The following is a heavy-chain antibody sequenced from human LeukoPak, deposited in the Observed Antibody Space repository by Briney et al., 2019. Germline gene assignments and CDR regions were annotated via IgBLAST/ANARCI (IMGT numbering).Heavy chain of an antibody. D-gene: IGHD1-26*01. V-gene: IGHV3-48*01. CDR3: ARDEPGGRATTNDY. J-gene: IGHJ4*02. CDR2: ISGTSGSI. Sequence: PGGSLRLSCAAYGFTFSSFAMNWVRQAPGKGLEWVAYISGTSGSIYYADSVKGRFSIARDNAKNSLYLQMNSLRAEDTAVYYCARDEPGGRATTNDYWGQGTLVTVSS. CDR1: GFTFSSFA.